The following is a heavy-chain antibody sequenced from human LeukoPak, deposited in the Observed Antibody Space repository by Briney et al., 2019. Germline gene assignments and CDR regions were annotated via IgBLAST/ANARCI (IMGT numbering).Heavy chain of an antibody. V-gene: IGHV3-21*01. CDR3: ARSAGPFDWLNYFDY. J-gene: IGHJ4*02. Sequence: GGSLRLSCAASGFTFSSYSMNWVRQAPGKGLEWVSSISSSSSYIYYADSVKGRFTISRDNAKNSLYLQMNSLRAEDTAVYYCARSAGPFDWLNYFDYWGQGTLVTVSS. D-gene: IGHD3-9*01. CDR1: GFTFSSYS. CDR2: ISSSSSYI.